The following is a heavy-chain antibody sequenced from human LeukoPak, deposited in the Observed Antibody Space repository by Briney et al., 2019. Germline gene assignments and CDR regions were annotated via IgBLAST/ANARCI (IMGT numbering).Heavy chain of an antibody. V-gene: IGHV3-21*01. CDR2: ISSSSSYI. D-gene: IGHD6-13*01. CDR3: ATARGSSWPFDY. CDR1: GFTFSSYS. Sequence: GGSLRLSCAASGFTFSSYSMNWVRQAPGKGLEWVSSISSSSSYIYYADSVKGRFTISRDNAKNSLYLQMNSLRAEETAVYYCATARGSSWPFDYWGQGTLVTVSS. J-gene: IGHJ4*02.